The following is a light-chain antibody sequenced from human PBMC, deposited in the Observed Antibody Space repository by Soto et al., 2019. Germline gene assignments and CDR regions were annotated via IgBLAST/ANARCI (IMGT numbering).Light chain of an antibody. CDR1: SSNIGAGYD. CDR3: QSYDSSDV. Sequence: QSVLTQPPSVSGAPGQRVTISCTGSSSNIGAGYDVHWYQQLPGTAPKLLIYGNSNRPSGVPDRFSGSKSGTSASLAITGLQAQDEADYYCQSYDSSDVFGTGTKGTVL. V-gene: IGLV1-40*01. CDR2: GNS. J-gene: IGLJ1*01.